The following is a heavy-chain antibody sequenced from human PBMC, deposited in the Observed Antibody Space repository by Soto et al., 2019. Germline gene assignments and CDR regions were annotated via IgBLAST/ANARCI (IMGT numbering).Heavy chain of an antibody. CDR1: GGTFSSYT. CDR3: ARVGEINFDY. D-gene: IGHD4-17*01. J-gene: IGHJ4*02. V-gene: IGHV1-69*02. CDR2: IIPILGIA. Sequence: QVQLVQSGAEVKKPGSSVKVSCKASGGTFSSYTISWVRQAPGQGLEWMGRIIPILGIANYAQKFQGRVTITADQSTSTAHMELSSLRSEDTAGYYCARVGEINFDYWGQGTLVTVSS.